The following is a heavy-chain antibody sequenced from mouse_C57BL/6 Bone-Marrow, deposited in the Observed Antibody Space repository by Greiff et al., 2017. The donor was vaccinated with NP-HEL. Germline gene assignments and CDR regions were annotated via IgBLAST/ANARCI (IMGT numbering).Heavy chain of an antibody. Sequence: VQLKESGGDLVKPGGSLKLSCAASGFTFSSYGMSWVRQTPDKRLEWVATISSGGSYTYYPDSVKGRFTISRDNAKNTLYLQMSRLTSEDTAMYYCARRGYYVSSFNFDYWGQGTTLTVSS. D-gene: IGHD1-1*01. V-gene: IGHV5-6*01. CDR2: ISSGGSYT. CDR1: GFTFSSYG. J-gene: IGHJ2*01. CDR3: ARRGYYVSSFNFDY.